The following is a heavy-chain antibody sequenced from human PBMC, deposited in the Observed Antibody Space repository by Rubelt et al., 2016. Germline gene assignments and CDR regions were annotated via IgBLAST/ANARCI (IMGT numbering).Heavy chain of an antibody. J-gene: IGHJ4*02. Sequence: QLQLQESGPGLVKPSETLSLTCTVSGYSISSGYHWGWIRQPPGKGLEWIGSISYSGSIYYNPSLKSQLTISVDTSKNQFPLKLSSVTAADTAGYYCARQKDTIFTSPFDYWGQGTLVTVSS. CDR3: ARQKDTIFTSPFDY. CDR2: ISYSGSI. D-gene: IGHD2-15*01. V-gene: IGHV4-38-2*02. CDR1: GYSISSGYH.